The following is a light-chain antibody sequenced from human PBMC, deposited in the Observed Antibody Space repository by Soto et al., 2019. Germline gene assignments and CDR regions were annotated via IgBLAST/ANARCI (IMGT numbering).Light chain of an antibody. CDR2: GVS. CDR1: SSDVGGYNY. Sequence: QSVLTQPASVSGSPGQSITISCTGTSSDVGGYNYVSWYQQHPGKAPKLIIYGVSNRPSGISNRFSGSKSDNTASLTISGLQTEDEADXYCSSYXSSSPLRVFGGGTQLTVL. V-gene: IGLV2-14*01. J-gene: IGLJ3*02. CDR3: SSYXSSSPLRV.